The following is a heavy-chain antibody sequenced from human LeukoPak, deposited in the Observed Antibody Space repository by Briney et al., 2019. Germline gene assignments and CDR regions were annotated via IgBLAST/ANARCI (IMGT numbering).Heavy chain of an antibody. CDR3: ARQSPLLWFGENYYFDY. D-gene: IGHD3-10*01. CDR2: IYYSGST. Sequence: SETLSLTCTVSGGSISSSTYYWGWIRQPPGKGLEWIGSIYYSGSTYYNPSLKSRVTISVDTSKNQFSLKLGSVTAADTAVYYCARQSPLLWFGENYYFDYWGQGALVTVSS. CDR1: GGSISSSTYY. V-gene: IGHV4-39*01. J-gene: IGHJ4*02.